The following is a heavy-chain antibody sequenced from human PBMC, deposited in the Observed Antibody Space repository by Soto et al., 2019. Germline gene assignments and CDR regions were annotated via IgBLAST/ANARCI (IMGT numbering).Heavy chain of an antibody. CDR1: GYTFTSYG. V-gene: IGHV1-18*01. D-gene: IGHD1-26*01. CDR3: ARDRLGATGDY. J-gene: IGHJ4*02. Sequence: ASVKVSCKASGYTFTSYGISWVRQAPGQGLEWMGWIGAYNGKTNNAQKLQGRVTMTTDTSTSTAYMELRSLRSEDTAVYYCARDRLGATGDYWGQGTLVTVSS. CDR2: IGAYNGKT.